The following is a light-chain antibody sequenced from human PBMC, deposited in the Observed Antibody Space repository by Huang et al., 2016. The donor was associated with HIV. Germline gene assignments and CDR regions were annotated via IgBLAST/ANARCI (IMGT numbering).Light chain of an antibody. V-gene: IGKV1-9*01. CDR3: QQLNSYPPP. CDR1: QGISSY. Sequence: IQLTQSPSSLSASVGDRVTITCRASQGISSYLAWYQQNAGKAPKLLIYAASTLQSGVPSRFSGSGSGTDFTLTISSLQPEEFATYYCQQLNSYPPPFGQGTRLEIK. J-gene: IGKJ5*01. CDR2: AAS.